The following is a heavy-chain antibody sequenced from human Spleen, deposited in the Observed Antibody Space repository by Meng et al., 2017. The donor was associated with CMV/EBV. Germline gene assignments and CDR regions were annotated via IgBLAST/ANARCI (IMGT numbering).Heavy chain of an antibody. V-gene: IGHV4-39*07. J-gene: IGHJ5*02. Sequence: GSLRLSCTVSGGSISSSSYYRGWIRQPPGKGLEWIGSIYYSGSTYYNPSLKSRVTISVDTSKNQFSLKLSSVTAADTAVYYCARVHIVVVPAAIPGSFDPWGQGTLVTVSS. CDR2: IYYSGST. CDR3: ARVHIVVVPAAIPGSFDP. D-gene: IGHD2-2*02. CDR1: GGSISSSSYY.